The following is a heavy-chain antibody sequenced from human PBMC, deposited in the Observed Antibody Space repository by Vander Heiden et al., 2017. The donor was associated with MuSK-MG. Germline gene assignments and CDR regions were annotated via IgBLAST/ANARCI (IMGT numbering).Heavy chain of an antibody. CDR3: ARGNYYGSGSYGDWFDP. CDR1: GGSISSYY. J-gene: IGHJ5*02. V-gene: IGHV4-59*01. Sequence: QVQLQESGPGLAKPSETLSLTCTVSGGSISSYYWSWIRQPPGKGLEWIGYIFYIGTTKYNPSLKSRLTIALDTSKNQFSLKLRCAIAADTAVYYCARGNYYGSGSYGDWFDPWGQGALVTVSS. D-gene: IGHD3-10*01. CDR2: IFYIGTT.